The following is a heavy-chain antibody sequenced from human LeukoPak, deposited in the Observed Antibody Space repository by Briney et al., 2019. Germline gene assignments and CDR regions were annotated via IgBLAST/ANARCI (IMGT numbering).Heavy chain of an antibody. CDR3: ARSVDVDY. Sequence: GGSLRLSCAASGFTFNNYYMSWVRQAPGKGLECVSCISSSSSTIYYADSVKGRFTIARDKAKNSLYLQMNALRAEDTAVYYCARSVDVDYWGQGILVTVSP. J-gene: IGHJ4*02. V-gene: IGHV3-48*01. CDR1: GFTFNNYY. CDR2: ISSSSSTI. D-gene: IGHD5-24*01.